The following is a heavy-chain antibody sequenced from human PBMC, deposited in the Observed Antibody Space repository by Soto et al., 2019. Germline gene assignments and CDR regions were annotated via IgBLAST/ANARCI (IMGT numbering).Heavy chain of an antibody. J-gene: IGHJ6*02. D-gene: IGHD3-3*01. V-gene: IGHV4-31*03. Sequence: SETLSLTCTVSGGTISSGGYYWSWIRQHPGKGLEWIGYIYYSGSTYYNPSLKSRVTISVDTSKNQFSLKLSSVTAADTAVYYCARADYDFWSGAEGYYGMDVWGQGTTVTVSS. CDR2: IYYSGST. CDR1: GGTISSGGYY. CDR3: ARADYDFWSGAEGYYGMDV.